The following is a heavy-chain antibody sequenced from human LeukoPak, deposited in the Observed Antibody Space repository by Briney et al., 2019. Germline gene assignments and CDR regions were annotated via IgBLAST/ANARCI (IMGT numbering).Heavy chain of an antibody. CDR1: GFTFSSFW. J-gene: IGHJ6*04. Sequence: GGSLRLSCAASGFTFSSFWMSWVRQAPGKGLEWVANIKQDGGEKYYVGSVKGRFTVSRDNAKNSLYLQMNSLRAEDTAVYYCAREWNYYGSGIMDVWGKGTTVTVSS. V-gene: IGHV3-7*01. CDR2: IKQDGGEK. CDR3: AREWNYYGSGIMDV. D-gene: IGHD3-10*01.